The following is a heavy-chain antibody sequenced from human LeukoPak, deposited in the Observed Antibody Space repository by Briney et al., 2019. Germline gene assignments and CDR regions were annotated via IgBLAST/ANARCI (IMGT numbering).Heavy chain of an antibody. J-gene: IGHJ3*02. D-gene: IGHD3-22*01. CDR3: AREVQYYYDSSGYRASI. V-gene: IGHV3-23*01. Sequence: PGGSLRLSCAASGFTFSSYAMGWVRQAPGKGLEWVSAISGSGGSTYYADSVKGRFTISRDNSKNTLYLQMNSLRAEDTAAYYCAREVQYYYDSSGYRASIWGQGTMVTVSS. CDR1: GFTFSSYA. CDR2: ISGSGGST.